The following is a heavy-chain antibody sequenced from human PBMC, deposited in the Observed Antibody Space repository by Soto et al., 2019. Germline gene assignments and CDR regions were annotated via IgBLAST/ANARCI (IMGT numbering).Heavy chain of an antibody. D-gene: IGHD2-21*02. CDR3: ARAPTPLAYCGGDCYSGWFDP. Sequence: SVKVSCKASGGTFSSYAISWVRQAPGQVLEWMGGIIPIFGTANYAQKFQGRVTITADESTSTAYMELSSLRSEDTAVYYCARAPTPLAYCGGDCYSGWFDPWGQGTLVTVSS. V-gene: IGHV1-69*13. CDR1: GGTFSSYA. J-gene: IGHJ5*02. CDR2: IIPIFGTA.